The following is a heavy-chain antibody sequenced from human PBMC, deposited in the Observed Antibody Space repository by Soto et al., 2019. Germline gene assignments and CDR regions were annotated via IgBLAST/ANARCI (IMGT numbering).Heavy chain of an antibody. J-gene: IGHJ5*02. Sequence: SETLSLTCSVSGDSISSYFWSWIRQPAGKGLEWIGRVHTSGSTTYNPSLKSRVTMSVDASKSQFSLKLTSVTAADTAVYYCARETAVASTGWLDPWGQGTPVTVSS. CDR2: VHTSGST. CDR1: GDSISSYF. D-gene: IGHD6-19*01. CDR3: ARETAVASTGWLDP. V-gene: IGHV4-4*07.